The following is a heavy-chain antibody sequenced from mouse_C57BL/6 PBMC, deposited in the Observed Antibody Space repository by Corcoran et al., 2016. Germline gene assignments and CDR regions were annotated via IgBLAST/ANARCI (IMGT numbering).Heavy chain of an antibody. V-gene: IGHV9-3*01. CDR2: INTYSGVP. Sequence: QIQLVQSGPELKKPGETVKIPCKASGYTFTTYGMSWVKQAPGKGLKWMGWINTYSGVPTYDDDFKGRFAFSLETSASNAFLQINNLKNEDTATYFLARGGGQLRLRPYFDYWGQGTTLTVSS. D-gene: IGHD3-2*02. J-gene: IGHJ2*01. CDR3: ARGGGQLRLRPYFDY. CDR1: GYTFTTYG.